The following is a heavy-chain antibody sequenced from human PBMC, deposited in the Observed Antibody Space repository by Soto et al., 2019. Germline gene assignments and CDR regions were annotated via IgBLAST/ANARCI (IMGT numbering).Heavy chain of an antibody. CDR1: GDSIGTYN. V-gene: IGHV4-59*08. Sequence: QVQLQASGPGLVKPSDTLSLTCTVSGDSIGTYNWGWIRQPPGKRLEWIGYIYSNGGTSYNTALNCRVTISADTSPKQFSLRLSSVTAADTAVYYCVRQGIGALHGLVDVWGQGTTVTVSS. CDR2: IYSNGGT. CDR3: VRQGIGALHGLVDV. J-gene: IGHJ6*02. D-gene: IGHD1-26*01.